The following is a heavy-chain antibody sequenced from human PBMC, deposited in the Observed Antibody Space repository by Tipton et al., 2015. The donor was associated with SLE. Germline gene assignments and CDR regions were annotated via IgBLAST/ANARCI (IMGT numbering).Heavy chain of an antibody. J-gene: IGHJ3*02. CDR2: IKQDGSEK. D-gene: IGHD3-22*01. V-gene: IGHV3-7*03. Sequence: SLRLSCAASGFTFSSYWMSWVRQAPGKGLEWVANIKQDGSEKYYVDSVKGRFTISRDNAKNSLYLQMNSLRVEDTAVYYCAREVTMIVVVSHDAFDIWGQGTMVTVSS. CDR1: GFTFSSYW. CDR3: AREVTMIVVVSHDAFDI.